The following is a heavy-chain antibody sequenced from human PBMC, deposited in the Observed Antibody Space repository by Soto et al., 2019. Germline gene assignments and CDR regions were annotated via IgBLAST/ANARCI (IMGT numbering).Heavy chain of an antibody. D-gene: IGHD1-26*01. J-gene: IGHJ4*02. CDR2: ISSSSSTI. CDR1: GFTFSSYS. CDR3: ARDHGAFDY. Sequence: GESLKISCAASGFTFSSYSMNWVRQAPGKGLEWVSYISSSSSTIYYADSVKGRFTISRDNAKNSLYLQMNSLRAEDTAVYYCARDHGAFDYWGQGTLVTVSS. V-gene: IGHV3-48*01.